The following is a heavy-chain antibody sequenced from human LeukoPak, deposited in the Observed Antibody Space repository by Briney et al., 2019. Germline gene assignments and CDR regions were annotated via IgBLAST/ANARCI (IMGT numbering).Heavy chain of an antibody. CDR3: AVGSRSSYYYYYGMDV. CDR1: GYTFTSYY. V-gene: IGHV1-46*01. Sequence: ASVKVSCKASGYTFTSYYMHWVRQAPGQGLEWMGIINPSGGSTSYAQKFQGRVTMTRDTSTSTVYMELSSLRSEDTAVYYCAVGSRSSYYYYYGMDVRGQGTTVTVSS. J-gene: IGHJ6*02. D-gene: IGHD2-15*01. CDR2: INPSGGST.